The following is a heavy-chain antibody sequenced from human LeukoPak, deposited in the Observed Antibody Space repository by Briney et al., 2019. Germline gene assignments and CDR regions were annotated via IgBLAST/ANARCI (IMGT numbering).Heavy chain of an antibody. Sequence: GGSLRLSCAASGFSFSSYAMTWVRQAPGKGLEWVSAISGSGGSTYYADSVKGRVTISRDNSKNTLYLQMNSLRAEDTAVYYCAKDQDYYDSVDAFDIWGQGTMVTVSS. CDR2: ISGSGGST. CDR1: GFSFSSYA. D-gene: IGHD3-22*01. CDR3: AKDQDYYDSVDAFDI. V-gene: IGHV3-23*01. J-gene: IGHJ3*02.